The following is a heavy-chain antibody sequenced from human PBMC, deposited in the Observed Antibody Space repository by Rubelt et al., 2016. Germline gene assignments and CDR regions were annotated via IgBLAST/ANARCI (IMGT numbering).Heavy chain of an antibody. CDR1: GFTFSDHY. CDR2: INHSGST. D-gene: IGHD2-2*01. Sequence: GGGLVQPGGPLRLSCAASGFTFSDHYMGWVRQAPGKGLEWIGEINHSGSTNYNPSLKSRVTISVDTSKNQFSLKLSSVTAADTAVYYCARLQLGGAFDIWGQGTMVTVSS. V-gene: IGHV4-34*01. CDR3: ARLQLGGAFDI. J-gene: IGHJ3*02.